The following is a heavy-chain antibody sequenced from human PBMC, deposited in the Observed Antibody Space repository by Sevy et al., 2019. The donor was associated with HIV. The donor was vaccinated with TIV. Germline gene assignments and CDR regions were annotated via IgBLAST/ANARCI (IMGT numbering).Heavy chain of an antibody. CDR2: ISAYNGNT. CDR1: GYTFTSYG. Sequence: ASVKVSCKASGYTFTSYGISWVRQAPGQGLEWMGWISAYNGNTNYAQKLQGRVTMTTDTSTSTAYMEQRSLRSDDTAVDYCARDPSFYYDFWSGLETYGMDVWGQGTTVTVSS. CDR3: ARDPSFYYDFWSGLETYGMDV. J-gene: IGHJ6*02. V-gene: IGHV1-18*01. D-gene: IGHD3-3*01.